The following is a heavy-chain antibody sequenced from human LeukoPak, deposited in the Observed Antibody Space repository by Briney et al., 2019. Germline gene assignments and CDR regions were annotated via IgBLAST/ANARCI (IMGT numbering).Heavy chain of an antibody. Sequence: GGSLRLSCAASGFTFSSYAMHWVRQAPGRGLEWLAIISYNGGFRYYADSVKGRFTVSRDNFKNTLYLHMNTVRADDTALYYCAKAAQIMVVTAIPDSWGQGALVTVSS. V-gene: IGHV3-30*18. J-gene: IGHJ5*01. CDR3: AKAAQIMVVTAIPDS. CDR1: GFTFSSYA. CDR2: ISYNGGFR. D-gene: IGHD2-21*02.